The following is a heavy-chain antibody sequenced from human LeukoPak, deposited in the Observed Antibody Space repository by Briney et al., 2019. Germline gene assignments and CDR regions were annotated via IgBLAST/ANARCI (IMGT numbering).Heavy chain of an antibody. Sequence: GGSLRLSCAASGFTFSSYAMHWVRQAPGKGLEWVAVISYDGSNKYYADSVKGRFTISRDNSKNTLYLQMNSLRAEDTAAYYCARDSVREGNADGCFDYWGQGTLVTVSS. CDR1: GFTFSSYA. V-gene: IGHV3-30-3*01. J-gene: IGHJ4*02. CDR3: ARDSVREGNADGCFDY. D-gene: IGHD3-10*02. CDR2: ISYDGSNK.